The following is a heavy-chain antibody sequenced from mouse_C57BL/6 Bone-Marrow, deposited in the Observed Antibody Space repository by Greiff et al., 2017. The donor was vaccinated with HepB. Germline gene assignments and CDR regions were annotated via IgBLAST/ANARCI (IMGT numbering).Heavy chain of an antibody. CDR2: ISNGGGIT. CDR3: ARGDSYGFYFDV. D-gene: IGHD2-2*01. V-gene: IGHV5-12*01. Sequence: EVQGVESGGGLVQPGGSLKLSCAASGFTFSDYYMYWVRQTPEKRLEWVAYISNGGGITYYPDTVKGRFTISRDNAKNTLYLQMSRLKSEDTAMYYCARGDSYGFYFDVWGTGTTVTVSS. CDR1: GFTFSDYY. J-gene: IGHJ1*03.